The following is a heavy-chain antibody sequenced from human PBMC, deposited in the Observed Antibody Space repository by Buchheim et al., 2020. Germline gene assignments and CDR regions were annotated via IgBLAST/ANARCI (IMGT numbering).Heavy chain of an antibody. CDR1: GFTFTSSA. CDR3: AAEGLRYCSGGSCPYYYYYGMDV. Sequence: QMQLVQSGPEVKKPGTSVKVSCKASGFTFTSSAVQWVRQARGQRLEWIGWIVVGSGNTNYAQKFQERVTITRDMSTSTAYMELSSLRSEDTAVYYCAAEGLRYCSGGSCPYYYYYGMDVWGQGTT. D-gene: IGHD2-15*01. CDR2: IVVGSGNT. V-gene: IGHV1-58*01. J-gene: IGHJ6*02.